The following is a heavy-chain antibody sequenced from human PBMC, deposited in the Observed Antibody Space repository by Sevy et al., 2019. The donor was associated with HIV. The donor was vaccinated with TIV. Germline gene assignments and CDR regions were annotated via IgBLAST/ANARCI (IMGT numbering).Heavy chain of an antibody. J-gene: IGHJ4*02. Sequence: SETLSLTCTVSSVSISDYYWSWIRQPPGRGLEWIGYIYSTRNIHSSPSLKSRVTISVDTSKNQFSLKLNSVTAADTAVYYCARHDCSGGSCFPPSFDYWGQGTLVTVSS. CDR3: ARHDCSGGSCFPPSFDY. V-gene: IGHV4-59*13. CDR2: IYSTRNI. CDR1: SVSISDYY. D-gene: IGHD2-15*01.